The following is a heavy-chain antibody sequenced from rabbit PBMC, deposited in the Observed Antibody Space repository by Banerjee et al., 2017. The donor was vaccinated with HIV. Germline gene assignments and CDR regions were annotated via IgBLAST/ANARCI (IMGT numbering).Heavy chain of an antibody. V-gene: IGHV1S40*01. CDR3: ARADYIDGGAVSGLDL. J-gene: IGHJ4*01. D-gene: IGHD3-1*01. CDR1: GFSFSSNYY. CDR2: IYTGSDSR. Sequence: QSLEESGGDLVKPGASLTLTCTASGFSFSSNYYMCWVRQAPGKGLEWIGCIYTGSDSRSYASWAKGRFTISKTSSTTVTLQMTSLTAADTATYFCARADYIDGGAVSGLDLWGPGTLVTVS.